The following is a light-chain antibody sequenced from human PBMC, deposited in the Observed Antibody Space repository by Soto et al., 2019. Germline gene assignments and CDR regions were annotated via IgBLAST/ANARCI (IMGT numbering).Light chain of an antibody. J-gene: IGKJ2*01. CDR2: GAS. CDR1: QSITIY. Sequence: DIQMTQSPSSLSASVGDRVTITCRASQSITIYLNWYQQQPGKAPRLLIYGASTLQTGVPSRFSGSGSMTDFTLTISSLQSEDLAVYYCQQYNNWLYTFGQGTKLEIK. V-gene: IGKV1-39*01. CDR3: QQYNNWLYT.